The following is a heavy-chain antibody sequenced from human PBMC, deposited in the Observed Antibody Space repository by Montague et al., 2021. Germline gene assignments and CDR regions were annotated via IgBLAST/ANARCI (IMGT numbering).Heavy chain of an antibody. V-gene: IGHV3-21*01. CDR3: ARDYYGSGGGKDYFDY. J-gene: IGHJ4*02. CDR1: GFTFRSYS. D-gene: IGHD3-10*01. Sequence: SLRLSCAASGFTFRSYSMNWVRQAPGKGLEWVSSISSSSSYIYYTDSVKGRFTISRDNAKNPLYLQMNSLRAEDTAVYYCARDYYGSGGGKDYFDYWGQGTLVTVSS. CDR2: ISSSSSYI.